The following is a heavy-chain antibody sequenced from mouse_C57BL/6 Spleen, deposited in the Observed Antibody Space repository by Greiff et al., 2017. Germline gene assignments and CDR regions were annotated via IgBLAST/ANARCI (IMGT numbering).Heavy chain of an antibody. CDR3: VREAGLGVGHYFDY. J-gene: IGHJ2*01. CDR1: GFTFNTYA. V-gene: IGHV10-3*01. D-gene: IGHD3-1*01. Sequence: EVMLVESGGGLVQPKGSLKLSCAASGFTFNTYAMHWVRQAPGKGLEWVARIRSKSSNYATYYADSVKDRFTISRDDSQSMLYLQMNNLKTEDTAMYYCVREAGLGVGHYFDYWGQGTTLTVSS. CDR2: IRSKSSNYAT.